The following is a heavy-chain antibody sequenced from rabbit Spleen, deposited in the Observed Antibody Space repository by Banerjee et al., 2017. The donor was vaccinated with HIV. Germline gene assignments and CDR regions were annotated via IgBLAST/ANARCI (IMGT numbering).Heavy chain of an antibody. CDR3: ARDTGSSFSRDGDVL. CDR2: IYADKGSR. CDR1: AVDVSSYY. J-gene: IGHJ6*01. D-gene: IGHD8-1*01. Sequence: QSLVESGGDVLEQGGSLTLSCNASAVDVSSYYLTWVCQATGKGLEWIGIIYADKGSRDAGCGVNGRVTTTKTSSTVATLKMSRMTAADTASYCGARDTGSSFSRDGDVLGAQGILV. V-gene: IGHV1S40*01.